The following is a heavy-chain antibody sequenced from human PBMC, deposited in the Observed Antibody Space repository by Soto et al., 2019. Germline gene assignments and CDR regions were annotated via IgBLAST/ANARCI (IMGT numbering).Heavy chain of an antibody. CDR2: IYYSGST. Sequence: SETLSLTCTVSGGSISSGDYYWNWIRQHPGKGLEWIGYIYYSGSTYYNPSLKSRVTISVDTSRNQFSLKLSSVTAADTAVYYCARDRLSYDFWSGPTPRDDAFDIWGQGTMVTVSS. D-gene: IGHD3-3*01. CDR1: GGSISSGDYY. J-gene: IGHJ3*02. CDR3: ARDRLSYDFWSGPTPRDDAFDI. V-gene: IGHV4-31*03.